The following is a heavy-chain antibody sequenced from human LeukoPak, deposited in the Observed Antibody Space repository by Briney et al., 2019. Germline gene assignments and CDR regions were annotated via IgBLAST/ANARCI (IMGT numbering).Heavy chain of an antibody. J-gene: IGHJ4*02. Sequence: GGSLRLSCAASGFTVSSNYMSWVRQAPGKGLEWVSVIYSGGSTYYADSVKGRFTISRDNSKNTLYLQMNSLRAEDTAVYYCARAWFGELAFDYWGQGTLFTVSS. CDR2: IYSGGST. CDR3: ARAWFGELAFDY. D-gene: IGHD3-10*01. CDR1: GFTVSSNY. V-gene: IGHV3-53*01.